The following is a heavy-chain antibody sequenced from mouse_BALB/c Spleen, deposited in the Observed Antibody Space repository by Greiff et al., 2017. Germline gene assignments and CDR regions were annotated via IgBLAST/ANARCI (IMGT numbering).Heavy chain of an antibody. CDR1: GYTFTSYW. CDR3: ASGANWGFFDY. Sequence: QVQLQQSGAELARPGASVKLSCKASGYTFTSYWMQWVKQRPGQGLEWIGAIYPGDGDTRYTRKFKGKATLTADKSSSTAYMQLSSLASEDSAVYYCASGANWGFFDYWGQGTTLTVSS. J-gene: IGHJ2*01. V-gene: IGHV1-87*01. CDR2: IYPGDGDT. D-gene: IGHD4-1*01.